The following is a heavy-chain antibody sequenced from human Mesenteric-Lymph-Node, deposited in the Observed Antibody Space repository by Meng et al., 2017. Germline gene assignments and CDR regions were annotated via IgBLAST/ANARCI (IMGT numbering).Heavy chain of an antibody. CDR3: ARGHWGLDY. CDR2: ISTGATTI. D-gene: IGHD7-27*01. CDR1: GFNFRDHY. J-gene: IGHJ4*02. Sequence: QVRLGGGGVGFGEPGGSLRPSCAASGFNFRDHYITWTRQAAGKGLEWLAYISTGATTIDYADSLKGRFTISRDDSKNSLYLQMNSQRDDDSALYFCARGHWGLDYWGQGTLVTVSS. V-gene: IGHV3-11*01.